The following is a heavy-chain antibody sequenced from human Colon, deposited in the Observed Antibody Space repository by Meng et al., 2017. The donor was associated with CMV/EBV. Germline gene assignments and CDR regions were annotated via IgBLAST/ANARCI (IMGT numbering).Heavy chain of an antibody. J-gene: IGHJ6*02. CDR3: ARSQTYYDFWSGYYTATYYYGMDV. CDR2: ISYDGSNK. D-gene: IGHD3-3*01. Sequence: GGSLRLSCAASGFTFSSYAMHWVRQAPGKGLEWVAVISYDGSNKYYADSVKGRFTISRDNSKNTLYLQMNSLRAEDTAVYYCARSQTYYDFWSGYYTATYYYGMDVWGQGTTVTVSS. CDR1: GFTFSSYA. V-gene: IGHV3-30-3*01.